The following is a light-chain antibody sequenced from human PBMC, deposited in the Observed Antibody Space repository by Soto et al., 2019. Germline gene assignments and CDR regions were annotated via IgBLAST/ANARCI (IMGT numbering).Light chain of an antibody. V-gene: IGKV3-15*01. CDR1: QSVSSN. Sequence: EIVMTQSPATLSVSPGERATLSCRASQSVSSNLAWYQQAPGQAPRLLIYGASTGATGIPARFSGSGSGTEFTLTISSLQSEDFAVYYCQQYNNWPPLTFGGGTKEEIK. CDR2: GAS. J-gene: IGKJ4*01. CDR3: QQYNNWPPLT.